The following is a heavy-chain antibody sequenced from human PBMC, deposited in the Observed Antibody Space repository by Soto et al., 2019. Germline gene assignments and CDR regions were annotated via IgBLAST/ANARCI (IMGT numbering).Heavy chain of an antibody. Sequence: ASVKVSCKTSGFTFTTHAIHWVRQAPGQRFEWMGWINAGNGNTKHSQRFQDRVTITRDTSASTAYMELSSLTSEDRAVYYCARRNNSGPIDYWGQGTLVTVSS. CDR1: GFTFTTHA. V-gene: IGHV1-3*01. CDR3: ARRNNSGPIDY. D-gene: IGHD5-12*01. CDR2: INAGNGNT. J-gene: IGHJ4*02.